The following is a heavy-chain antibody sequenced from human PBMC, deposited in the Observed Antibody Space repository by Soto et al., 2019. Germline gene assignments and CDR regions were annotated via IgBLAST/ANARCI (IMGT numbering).Heavy chain of an antibody. V-gene: IGHV1-69*12. CDR1: GGTFSSYA. CDR2: IVPIVDTS. Sequence: QVQLVQSGAEVRQPASSVKVSCKTSGGTFSSYAISWVRQPPGQGLEWMGGIVPIVDTSTYAQKFQGRVTITADESTSTVYMELSSLRSDDTAVYYCVTVVAIPGYPDNWGQGTLVTVSS. J-gene: IGHJ4*02. CDR3: VTVVAIPGYPDN. D-gene: IGHD5-12*01.